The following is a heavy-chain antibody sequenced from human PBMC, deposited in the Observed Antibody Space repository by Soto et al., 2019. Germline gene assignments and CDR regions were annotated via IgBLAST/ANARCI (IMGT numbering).Heavy chain of an antibody. CDR2: ISGSGGST. CDR3: AKDLGYSSGWYYAYSDY. J-gene: IGHJ4*02. CDR1: GFTFSSYA. D-gene: IGHD6-19*01. Sequence: GGFLRLSCAASGFTFSSYAMSWVRQAPGKGLEWVSAISGSGGSTYYADSVKGRFTISRDNSKNTLYLQMNSLRAEDMAVYYCAKDLGYSSGWYYAYSDYWGQGTLVTVSS. V-gene: IGHV3-23*01.